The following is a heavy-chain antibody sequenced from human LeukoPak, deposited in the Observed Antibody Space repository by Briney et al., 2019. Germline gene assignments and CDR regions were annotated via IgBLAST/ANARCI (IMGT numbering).Heavy chain of an antibody. CDR3: ATLVRGSPYGGDV. D-gene: IGHD3-10*01. J-gene: IGHJ6*02. CDR2: IHYSGST. V-gene: IGHV4-59*08. CDR1: TGSITNFY. Sequence: SDTLSLTCSVSTGSITNFYWSWVRQPPGKGLEWIGYIHYSGSTTYNPSLKSRVTMSIDTSKDLFSLNLSSVTAADTAVYYCATLVRGSPYGGDVWGQGTTVTVSS.